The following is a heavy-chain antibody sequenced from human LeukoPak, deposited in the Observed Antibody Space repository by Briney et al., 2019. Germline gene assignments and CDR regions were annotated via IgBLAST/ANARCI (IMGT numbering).Heavy chain of an antibody. D-gene: IGHD4-23*01. CDR3: ALSTRWYYFNY. CDR2: IENSGTT. J-gene: IGHJ4*02. V-gene: IGHV4-4*09. CDR1: GGSISSSFD. Sequence: SETLSLTCSISGGSISSSFDWSWIRQPPGKGLEWIGSIENSGTTNYNPSLKSRVTMSVDTSRKQFSLDLRSVTAADTAVYYCALSTRWYYFNYWGQGTPVTVSS.